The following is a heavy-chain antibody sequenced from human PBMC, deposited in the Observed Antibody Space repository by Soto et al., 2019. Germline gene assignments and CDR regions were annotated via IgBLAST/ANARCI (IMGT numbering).Heavy chain of an antibody. CDR1: GGSFRNTA. CDR3: ARDREVGATKDY. Sequence: QVQLVQSGAEVKKPGSSVKVSCKASGGSFRNTAFSWVRQAPGQGLEWMGGIIPLFGTANYAQKFHGRVTITADESMSAVYMELSSLRSEDTAVYYCARDREVGATKDYWGQGTLVTVSS. CDR2: IIPLFGTA. V-gene: IGHV1-69*01. D-gene: IGHD1-26*01. J-gene: IGHJ4*02.